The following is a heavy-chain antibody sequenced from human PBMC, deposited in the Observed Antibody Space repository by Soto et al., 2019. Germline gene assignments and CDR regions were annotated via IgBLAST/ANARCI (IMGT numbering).Heavy chain of an antibody. CDR1: GGTFSSYA. J-gene: IGHJ4*02. CDR3: AAKYDFWSGYAEDLYYFDY. CDR2: IIPIFGTA. V-gene: IGHV1-69*06. D-gene: IGHD3-3*01. Sequence: ASVKVSCKASGGTFSSYAISWVRQAPGQGLEWMGGIIPIFGTANYAQKFQGRVTITADKSTSTAYMELSSLRSEDTAVYYCAAKYDFWSGYAEDLYYFDYWGQGTLVTVSS.